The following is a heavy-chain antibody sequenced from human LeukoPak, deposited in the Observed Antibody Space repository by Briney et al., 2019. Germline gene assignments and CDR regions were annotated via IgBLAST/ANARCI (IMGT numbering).Heavy chain of an antibody. J-gene: IGHJ4*02. V-gene: IGHV3-21*01. CDR1: GFTFSSYS. CDR3: VRGGTTSYDY. D-gene: IGHD1-7*01. CDR2: ISSSSSYI. Sequence: GSLRLSCAASGFTFSSYSMNWVRQPPGKGLEWVSSISSSSSYIYYADSVKGRFTISRDNAKNSVYLQMNSLRGEDTAVYYCVRGGTTSYDYWGQGTLVTVSS.